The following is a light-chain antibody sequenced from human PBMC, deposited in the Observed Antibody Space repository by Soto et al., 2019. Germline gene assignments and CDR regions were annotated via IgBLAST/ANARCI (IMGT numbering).Light chain of an antibody. Sequence: DVVMTQTPLSLSVTPGQPASISCRSTQSLLHTDGETYLYWYLQRPGQPPQRLISESVNRFSGVSDRFSGRGSGTYFTLKISRVEAEDVGVYYCMQSIELPYTFGQGTKLEI. CDR2: ESV. CDR1: QSLLHTDGETY. V-gene: IGKV2D-29*01. CDR3: MQSIELPYT. J-gene: IGKJ2*01.